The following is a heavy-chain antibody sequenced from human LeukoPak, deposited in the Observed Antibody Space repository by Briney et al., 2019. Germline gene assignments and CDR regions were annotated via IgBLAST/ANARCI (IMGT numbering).Heavy chain of an antibody. V-gene: IGHV3-21*01. CDR2: ISRNSRYI. CDR3: ARADCSGSTCYLRRSWFDP. D-gene: IGHD2-2*01. J-gene: IGHJ5*02. CDR1: GFTFSSFD. Sequence: GGSLRLSCAASGFTFSSFDMNWVRQAPGKGLEWVSSISRNSRYIYYRDSVKGRFTISRDDAKNSLYLQMNSLRVEDTAVYYCARADCSGSTCYLRRSWFDPWGQGTLVTVSS.